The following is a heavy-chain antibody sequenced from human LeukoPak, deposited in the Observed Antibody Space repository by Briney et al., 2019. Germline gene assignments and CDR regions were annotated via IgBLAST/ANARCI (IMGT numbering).Heavy chain of an antibody. CDR2: INPNSGGT. J-gene: IGHJ4*02. CDR1: GYTFTGYH. D-gene: IGHD6-13*01. CDR3: AREFHSSSWYNY. V-gene: IGHV1-2*02. Sequence: ASVKVSCKASGYTFTGYHMHWVRQAPGQGLEWMGWINPNSGGTNYAQKFQGRVTMTRDTSISTAYMELSRLRSDDTAVYYCAREFHSSSWYNYWGQGTLVTVSS.